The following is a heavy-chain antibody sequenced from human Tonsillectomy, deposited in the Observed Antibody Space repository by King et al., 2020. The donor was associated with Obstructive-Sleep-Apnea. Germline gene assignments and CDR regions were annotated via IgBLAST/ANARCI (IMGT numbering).Heavy chain of an antibody. J-gene: IGHJ6*02. CDR1: GFTFDDYA. Sequence: EVQLVESGGGLVQPGRSLRLSCAASGFTFDDYAMHWVRHAPGKGLEWVSGISWNSGSIGYADSVKGRFTISRDNAKNSLYLQMNSLTAEDTALYYCAKDSNYGSGGTCYGGYYGMDVWGQGTTVTVSS. CDR3: AKDSNYGSGGTCYGGYYGMDV. V-gene: IGHV3-9*01. CDR2: ISWNSGSI. D-gene: IGHD2-15*01.